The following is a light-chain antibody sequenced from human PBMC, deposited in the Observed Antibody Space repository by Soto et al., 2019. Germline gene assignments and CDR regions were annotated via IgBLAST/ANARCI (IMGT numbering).Light chain of an antibody. J-gene: IGLJ1*01. Sequence: VLTQPPSASGTPGQRVTISCSGSSSNIGSNSVYWYQQLPGTAPKLLIFKNSQRPSGVPDRFSGSKSGTSASLAVSGLRSGDEADYYCAAWDDRLRGFLFGPGTKITVL. CDR3: AAWDDRLRGFL. CDR2: KNS. CDR1: SSNIGSNS. V-gene: IGLV1-47*01.